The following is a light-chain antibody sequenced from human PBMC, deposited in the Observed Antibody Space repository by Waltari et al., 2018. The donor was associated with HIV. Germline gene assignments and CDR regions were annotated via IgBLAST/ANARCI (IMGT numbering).Light chain of an antibody. J-gene: IGLJ2*01. Sequence: QSVLTQPPSASGTPGQRVTISCSGRNSNIGSNTVTWYQQLPGTAPKLLIYGNTQRPSGVPDRVSGSKSGTSASLAISGLQSEDEADYYCAAWDDSLNGEVVFGGGTKLTVL. CDR2: GNT. CDR3: AAWDDSLNGEVV. CDR1: NSNIGSNT. V-gene: IGLV1-44*01.